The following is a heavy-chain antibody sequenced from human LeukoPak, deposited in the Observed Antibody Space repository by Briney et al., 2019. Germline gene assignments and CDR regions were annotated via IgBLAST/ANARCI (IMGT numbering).Heavy chain of an antibody. CDR2: ISGSGGST. Sequence: SGGSLRLSCAPSGFTFGNYAMSWVRQDPGKGLEWVSAISGSGGSTYYADSVKGRFTISRDNSKNTLYLQMNSLSAEDTAVYSFGKSATYYSGMDVWGQGTTVTVSS. V-gene: IGHV3-23*01. J-gene: IGHJ6*02. CDR1: GFTFGNYA. CDR3: GKSATYYSGMDV.